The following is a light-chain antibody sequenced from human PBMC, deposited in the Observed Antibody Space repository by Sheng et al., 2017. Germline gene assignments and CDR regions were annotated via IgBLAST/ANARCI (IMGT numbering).Light chain of an antibody. V-gene: IGKV1-9*01. CDR1: QAINTY. J-gene: IGKJ2*01. CDR2: AAD. Sequence: LTQSPATLSLSVGDRVTITCRASQAINTYLAWYQQKPGKAPNLLIYAADTLQSGVPSRFSGSGSGTDFTLTISSLQPEDSATYYCQQVRSYPRSTFGQGTKLEIK. CDR3: QQVRSYPRST.